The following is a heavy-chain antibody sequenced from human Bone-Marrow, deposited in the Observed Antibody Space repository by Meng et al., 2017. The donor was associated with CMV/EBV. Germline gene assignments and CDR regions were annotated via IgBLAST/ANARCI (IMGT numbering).Heavy chain of an antibody. CDR1: GFSLSTSGVG. CDR3: AHPKHPYYDFWSGYYNYYYYGMDV. J-gene: IGHJ6*02. D-gene: IGHD3-3*01. V-gene: IGHV2-5*01. Sequence: SGPTLVKPTQTLTLTCTFSGFSLSTSGVGVGWIRQPPGKALEWLALIYWNDDKRYSPSLKSRLTITKDTSKNQVVLTMTNMDPVDTATYYCAHPKHPYYDFWSGYYNYYYYGMDVWGQGTMVTVSS. CDR2: IYWNDDK.